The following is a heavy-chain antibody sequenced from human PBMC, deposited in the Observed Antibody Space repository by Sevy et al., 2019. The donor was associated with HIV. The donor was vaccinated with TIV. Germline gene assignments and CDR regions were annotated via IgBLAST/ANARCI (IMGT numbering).Heavy chain of an antibody. CDR1: GGSISSGGYY. CDR3: ASARTGVYGGNSVYFDY. Sequence: SETLSLTCTVSGGSISSGGYYWSWIRQHPGKGLEWIGYIYYSGSTYYNPSLKSQVTISVGTSKNQFSLKLRSVTAADTAVYYCASARTGVYGGNSVYFDYWGQGTLVTVSS. J-gene: IGHJ4*02. CDR2: IYYSGST. V-gene: IGHV4-31*01. D-gene: IGHD4-17*01.